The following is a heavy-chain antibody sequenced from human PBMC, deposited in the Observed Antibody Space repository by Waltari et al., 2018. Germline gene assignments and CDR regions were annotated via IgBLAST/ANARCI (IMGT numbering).Heavy chain of an antibody. V-gene: IGHV3-53*01. J-gene: IGHJ5*02. CDR3: ARDRSTSLPRNWFDP. CDR1: GFTVSSNY. D-gene: IGHD2-2*01. Sequence: EVQLVESGGGLIQPGGSLRLSCAASGFTVSSNYMSWVRQAPGKGLEWVSVIYSGGSTYYADSVKGRFTISRDNAKNSLYLQMNSLRAEDTAVYYCARDRSTSLPRNWFDPWGQGTLVTVSS. CDR2: IYSGGST.